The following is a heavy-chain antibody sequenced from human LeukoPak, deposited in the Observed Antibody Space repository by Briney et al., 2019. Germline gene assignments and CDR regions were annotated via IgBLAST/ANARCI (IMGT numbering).Heavy chain of an antibody. D-gene: IGHD6-13*01. CDR2: IYYSGST. CDR3: ARTIAAAGMIRFDY. J-gene: IGHJ4*02. V-gene: IGHV4-59*01. CDR1: GGSISSYY. Sequence: SETLSLTCTVSGGSISSYYWSWIRQPPGKGLEWIGYIYYSGSTNYNPSLKSRVTISVDTSKNQFSLKLSSVTAADTAVYYCARTIAAAGMIRFDYWGQGTLVTVSS.